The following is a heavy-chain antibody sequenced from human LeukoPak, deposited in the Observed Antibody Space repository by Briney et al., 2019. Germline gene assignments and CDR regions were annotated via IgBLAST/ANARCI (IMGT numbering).Heavy chain of an antibody. CDR2: ITSNGGST. CDR1: GFTFLNYA. CDR3: ARDLNRRVFTDY. J-gene: IGHJ4*02. V-gene: IGHV3-23*01. Sequence: GGSLRLSCAASGFTFLNYAMNWVRQAPGKGLEWVSGITSNGGSTYYADSVKGRFTTSRDNAKNTLYLQMDSLRAEDTAVYYCARDLNRRVFTDYWGQGTLVTVSS.